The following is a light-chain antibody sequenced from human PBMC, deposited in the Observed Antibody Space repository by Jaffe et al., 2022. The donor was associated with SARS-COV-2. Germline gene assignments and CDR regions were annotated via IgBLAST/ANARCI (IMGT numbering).Light chain of an antibody. CDR2: VNS. Sequence: QSVLTQPPSVSGAPGQRVTISCTGSSSNIGAGYDVHWYQQLPGTAPKLLIYVNSNRPSGVPDRFSGSKSGTSASLAITGLQAEDEADYYCQSYDTSLSGPYVFGTGTKVTVL. CDR1: SSNIGAGYD. V-gene: IGLV1-40*01. CDR3: QSYDTSLSGPYV. J-gene: IGLJ1*01.